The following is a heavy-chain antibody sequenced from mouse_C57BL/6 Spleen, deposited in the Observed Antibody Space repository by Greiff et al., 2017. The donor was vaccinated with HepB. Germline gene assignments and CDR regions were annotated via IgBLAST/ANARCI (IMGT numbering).Heavy chain of an antibody. V-gene: IGHV5-17*01. D-gene: IGHD1-1*01. CDR3: ARQNYGSSCFDY. CDR2: ISSGSSTI. J-gene: IGHJ2*01. CDR1: GFTFSDYG. Sequence: EVKLVESGGGLVKPGGSLKLSCAASGFTFSDYGMHWVRQAPEKGLEWVAYISSGSSTIYYADTVKGRFTISRDNAKNTLFLQMTRLRSEDTAMYYCARQNYGSSCFDYWGQGTTLTVSS.